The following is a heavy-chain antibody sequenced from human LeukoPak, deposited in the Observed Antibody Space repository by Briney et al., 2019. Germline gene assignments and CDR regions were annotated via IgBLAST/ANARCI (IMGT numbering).Heavy chain of an antibody. Sequence: EGSLRLSCAASGFTFDDYAMHWVRQAPGKGLEWVSLISWDGGSTYYADSVKGRFTISRDSSKNSLYLQMNSLRAEDTALYYCAKGDRPTTTVTTTIDYWGQGTLVTVSS. V-gene: IGHV3-43D*03. CDR3: AKGDRPTTTVTTTIDY. J-gene: IGHJ4*02. CDR2: ISWDGGST. D-gene: IGHD4-17*01. CDR1: GFTFDDYA.